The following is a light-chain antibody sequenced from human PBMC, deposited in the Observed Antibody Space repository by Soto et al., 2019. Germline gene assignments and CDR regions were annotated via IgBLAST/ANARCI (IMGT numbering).Light chain of an antibody. J-gene: IGKJ1*01. CDR3: QQRSNWPRT. CDR2: DAS. CDR1: QSIDTY. V-gene: IGKV3-11*01. Sequence: EIVLTQCPATLSLSPWERATLSCRASQSIDTYLAWYQQKPGQAPRLLIYDASNRATGISARFSGSGSGTDFTLTISSLEPEDFAVYYCQQRSNWPRTFGQGTKVDIK.